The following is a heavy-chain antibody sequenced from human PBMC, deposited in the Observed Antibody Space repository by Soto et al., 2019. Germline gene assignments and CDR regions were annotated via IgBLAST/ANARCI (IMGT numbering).Heavy chain of an antibody. V-gene: IGHV3-30*18. CDR1: GFTFSSHG. CDR3: AKDVSWGWLRLAYYYCMDV. Sequence: PGGCLRLSCAASGFTFSSHGMHWVRQAPGKGLEWVAVISYDGSNKYYADSVKGRFTISRDNSKNTLYLQMNSLRAEDTAVYYCAKDVSWGWLRLAYYYCMDVWGQGTTVTVSS. J-gene: IGHJ6*02. D-gene: IGHD5-12*01. CDR2: ISYDGSNK.